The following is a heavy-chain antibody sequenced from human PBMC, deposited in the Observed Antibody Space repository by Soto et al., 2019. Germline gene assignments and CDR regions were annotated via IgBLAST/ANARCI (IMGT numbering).Heavy chain of an antibody. CDR1: GGTFSSYT. Sequence: EASVKVSCKASGGTFSSYTISWVRQAPGKGLEWMGWISTYNGDTNYAQTFQGRVTMTTDTSTSTVHMEVRSLRSDDTAVYYCAREGVAPYYYYGMDVWGQGTPVTVSS. CDR2: ISTYNGDT. J-gene: IGHJ6*02. D-gene: IGHD5-12*01. CDR3: AREGVAPYYYYGMDV. V-gene: IGHV1-18*01.